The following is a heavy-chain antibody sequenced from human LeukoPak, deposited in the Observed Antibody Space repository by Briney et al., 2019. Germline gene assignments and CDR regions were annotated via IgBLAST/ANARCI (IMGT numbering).Heavy chain of an antibody. J-gene: IGHJ4*02. V-gene: IGHV1-2*02. D-gene: IGHD3-10*01. CDR3: GSYASGYNWLKV. CDR2: IHPGTGDT. Sequence: VASVKVSCKASGHTFTAYYIHWVRQAPGQGLEWMGWIHPGTGDTNYAQKFQGRVTVSRDTSISTAYMELSRLRSDDTAVYYCGSYASGYNWLKVWGQGTPVTVSS. CDR1: GHTFTAYY.